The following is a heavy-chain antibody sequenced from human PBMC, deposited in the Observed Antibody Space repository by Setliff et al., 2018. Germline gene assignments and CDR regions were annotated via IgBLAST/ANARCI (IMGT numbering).Heavy chain of an antibody. CDR1: GYSISSGHY. J-gene: IGHJ4*02. CDR2: ISHSGST. V-gene: IGHV4-38-2*02. CDR3: AGGRRYDYGWDFDY. Sequence: NPSETLSLTCTVSGYSISSGHYWGWIRQPPGKGLEWIGGISHSGSTYYNPSLRSRVTISLDTSKNQFSPKLTSVTAADTAVYYCAGGRRYDYGWDFDYWGQGTLVTVSS. D-gene: IGHD4-17*01.